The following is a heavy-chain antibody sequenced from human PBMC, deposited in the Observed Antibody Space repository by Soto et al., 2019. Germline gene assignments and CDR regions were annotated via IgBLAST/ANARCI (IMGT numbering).Heavy chain of an antibody. D-gene: IGHD2-2*01. V-gene: IGHV3-9*01. J-gene: IGHJ4*02. CDR3: ASGLTTSPHY. Sequence: LRLSCAASGFTFHESSMHWVRQAPGKGLEWVSSITWNSGSIIYADSVKGRFTISRDNGKKSLYLQMQSLRPEDTALYYCASGLTTSPHYWGQGSLVTVSS. CDR2: ITWNSGSI. CDR1: GFTFHESS.